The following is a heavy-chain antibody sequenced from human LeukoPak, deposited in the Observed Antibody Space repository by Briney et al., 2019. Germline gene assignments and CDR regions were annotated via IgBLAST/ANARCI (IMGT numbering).Heavy chain of an antibody. V-gene: IGHV1-2*02. J-gene: IGHJ4*02. D-gene: IGHD6-13*01. CDR1: GYTFTSYG. CDR3: ARDSSSWYSPFDY. Sequence: ASVKVSCKASGYTFTSYGISWVRQAPGQGLEWMGWINPNSGGTNYAQKFQGRVTMTRDTSISTAYMELSRLRSDDTAVYYCARDSSSWYSPFDYWGQGTLVTVSS. CDR2: INPNSGGT.